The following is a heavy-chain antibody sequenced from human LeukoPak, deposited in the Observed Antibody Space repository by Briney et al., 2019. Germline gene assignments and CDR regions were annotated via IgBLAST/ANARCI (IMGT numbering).Heavy chain of an antibody. J-gene: IGHJ5*02. CDR2: MNPNSGNT. CDR1: GYTFTSYD. CDR3: ARGYRIAANWFDP. D-gene: IGHD6-6*01. Sequence: ASVKVSCKASGYTFTSYDINWVRQATGQGLEWMGWMNPNSGNTGYAQKFQGRVTITRNTSISTAYMGLSSLRSEDTAVYYCARGYRIAANWFDPWGQGTLVTVSS. V-gene: IGHV1-8*03.